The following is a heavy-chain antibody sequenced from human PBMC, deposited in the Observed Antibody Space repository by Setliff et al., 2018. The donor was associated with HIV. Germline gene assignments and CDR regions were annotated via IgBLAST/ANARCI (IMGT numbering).Heavy chain of an antibody. Sequence: SVKVSCKASGGTLSSYAITWVRQAPGQGLEWMGRIIPMFGTSTYAPKFQGRVTITADKSTNTTYLDVSSLTSEDTAIYFCARARRVIGNVGSHFYYMDLWGKGTTVTVSS. V-gene: IGHV1-69*06. CDR2: IIPMFGTS. CDR1: GGTLSSYA. D-gene: IGHD1-20*01. CDR3: ARARRVIGNVGSHFYYMDL. J-gene: IGHJ6*03.